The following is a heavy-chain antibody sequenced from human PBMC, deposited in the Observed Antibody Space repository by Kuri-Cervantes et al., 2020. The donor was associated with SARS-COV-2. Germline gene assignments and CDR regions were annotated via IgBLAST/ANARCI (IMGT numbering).Heavy chain of an antibody. CDR3: AKDTFNSGYAQWDYFDY. CDR1: GFTFSSYG. D-gene: IGHD5-12*01. Sequence: GESLKISCAASGFTFSSYGMHWVRQAPGKGLEWVAFMRYDGSNKYYADSVKGRFTISRDNSKNTLYLQMNSLRAEDTAVYYCAKDTFNSGYAQWDYFDYWGQGTLVTVSS. CDR2: MRYDGSNK. J-gene: IGHJ4*02. V-gene: IGHV3-30*02.